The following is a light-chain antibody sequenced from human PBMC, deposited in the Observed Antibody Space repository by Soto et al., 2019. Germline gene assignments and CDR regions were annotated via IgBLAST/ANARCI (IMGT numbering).Light chain of an antibody. Sequence: EIVLTQSPDTLSLSPGERATLSCRASQSCRSERLAWYQQKRGQAPTLLIFDASSRASGTPERFSGSGSGTDFTLTISRLEPEDFAVYYCQEYDGAPPITFGLGTRLEIK. J-gene: IGKJ5*01. CDR3: QEYDGAPPIT. CDR2: DAS. CDR1: QSCRSER. V-gene: IGKV3-20*01.